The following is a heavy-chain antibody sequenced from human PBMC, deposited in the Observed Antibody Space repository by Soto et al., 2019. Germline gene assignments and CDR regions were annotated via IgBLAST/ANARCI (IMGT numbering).Heavy chain of an antibody. CDR3: AKDWGSSGWYTDWFDP. Sequence: QVQLVESGGGVVQPGRSLRLSCAASGFTFSSYGMHWVRQAPGKGLEWVAVISYDGSNKYYADSVKGRFTISRDNSKNTLYRQMNSLRAEDTAVYYCAKDWGSSGWYTDWFDPWGQGTLVTVSS. V-gene: IGHV3-30*18. CDR1: GFTFSSYG. CDR2: ISYDGSNK. J-gene: IGHJ5*02. D-gene: IGHD6-19*01.